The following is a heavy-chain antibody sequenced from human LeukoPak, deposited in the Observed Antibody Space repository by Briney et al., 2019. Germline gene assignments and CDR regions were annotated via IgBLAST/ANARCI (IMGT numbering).Heavy chain of an antibody. V-gene: IGHV3-23*01. CDR2: ISGSGGST. CDR1: GFTFSSYA. J-gene: IGHJ5*02. CDR3: AKGEGLIAPPNVGFDP. Sequence: GGSLRLSCAASGFTFSSYAMSWVRQAPGKGLEWVSAISGSGGSTYYADSVKGRFTISRDNSKNTLYLQMNSLRAEDTAVYYCAKGEGLIAPPNVGFDPWGQGTLVTVSS. D-gene: IGHD2-15*01.